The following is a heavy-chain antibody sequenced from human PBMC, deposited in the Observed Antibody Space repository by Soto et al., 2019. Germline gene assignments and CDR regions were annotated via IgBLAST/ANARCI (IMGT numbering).Heavy chain of an antibody. CDR2: ISYDGSNK. CDR1: GFTFSSYG. D-gene: IGHD6-13*01. CDR3: AKELASIAAAGQAFDY. J-gene: IGHJ4*02. Sequence: GGSLRLSCAASGFTFSSYGMHWVRQAPGKGLEWVAVISYDGSNKYYADSVKGRFTISRDNSKNTLYLQMNSLRAEDTAVYYCAKELASIAAAGQAFDYWGQGTLVTVSS. V-gene: IGHV3-30*18.